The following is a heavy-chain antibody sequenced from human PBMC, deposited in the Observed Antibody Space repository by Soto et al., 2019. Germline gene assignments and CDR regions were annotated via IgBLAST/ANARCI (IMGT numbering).Heavy chain of an antibody. Sequence: GASVKPSCKVSGDTLTDLSMHWVRQAPEKGLEWMGGFDPEDGETIYAQKFQGRVTMTEDTSTDTAYMELSSLRSEDTAVYYCATGASGIVVVPAGRGFTWSAPGGKGTLAPVPS. CDR2: FDPEDGET. V-gene: IGHV1-24*01. J-gene: IGHJ5*02. CDR3: ATGASGIVVVPAGRGFTWSAP. CDR1: GDTLTDLS. D-gene: IGHD2-2*01.